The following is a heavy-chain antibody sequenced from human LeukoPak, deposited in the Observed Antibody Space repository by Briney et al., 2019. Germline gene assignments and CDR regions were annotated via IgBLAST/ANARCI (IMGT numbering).Heavy chain of an antibody. D-gene: IGHD1-26*01. CDR3: ARDPYSGNYGTYYYYYMDV. CDR2: ISSSSSYI. CDR1: GFTFSSYS. V-gene: IGHV3-21*01. J-gene: IGHJ6*03. Sequence: GGSLRLSCAASGFTFSSYSMNWVRQAPGKGLEWVSSISSSSSYIKYADSVKGRFTISRDNAKNSLYLQMDSLGPEDTAVYYCARDPYSGNYGTYYYYYMDVWGKGTTVTISS.